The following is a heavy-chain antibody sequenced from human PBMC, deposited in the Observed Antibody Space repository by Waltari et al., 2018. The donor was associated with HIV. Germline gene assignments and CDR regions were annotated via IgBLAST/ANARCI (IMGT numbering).Heavy chain of an antibody. CDR2: IKIESDGGTT. CDR1: GFTFTNAW. V-gene: IGHV3-15*01. D-gene: IGHD1-1*01. J-gene: IGHJ4*02. Sequence: EVQLVESGGGVVKPGGPLRLSCAASGFTFTNAWMSWVRQAPGKGLEWVGRIKIESDGGTTDYAAPVKGIFTISRDDSKDTLYLQVNSLKTDDTAVYYCATAGSTGTTRGYWGQGTLVTVSS. CDR3: ATAGSTGTTRGY.